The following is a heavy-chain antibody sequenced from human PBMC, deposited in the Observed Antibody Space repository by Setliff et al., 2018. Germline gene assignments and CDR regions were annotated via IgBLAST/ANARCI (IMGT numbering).Heavy chain of an antibody. CDR1: GYTFTNYW. Sequence: GESLKISCKGSGYTFTNYWIGWVRQLPGKGLEWMGVVYPGDSDTRYRPSFQGQVTISADKSTRTAYLQWNRLKASDTAIYYCARTLGYGGYLLAYWGQGTLVTVSS. CDR3: ARTLGYGGYLLAY. D-gene: IGHD5-12*01. CDR2: VYPGDSDT. J-gene: IGHJ4*02. V-gene: IGHV5-51*01.